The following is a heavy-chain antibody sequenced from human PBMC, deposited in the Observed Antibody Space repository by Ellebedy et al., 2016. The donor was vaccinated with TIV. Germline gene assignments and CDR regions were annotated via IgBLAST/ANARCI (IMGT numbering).Heavy chain of an antibody. J-gene: IGHJ3*02. D-gene: IGHD3-9*01. CDR1: GFTFSTNA. CDR2: IWYEGSNT. Sequence: GESLKISCAASGFTFSTNAMNRVLQAPCNGQERVRMIWYEGSNTYYADSVMIRFTIYRDTSKNTLYLQMNSLRAEDTAVYYCASGIYFDWSEDAFDIWGQGTKVTVSS. CDR3: ASGIYFDWSEDAFDI. V-gene: IGHV3-33*01.